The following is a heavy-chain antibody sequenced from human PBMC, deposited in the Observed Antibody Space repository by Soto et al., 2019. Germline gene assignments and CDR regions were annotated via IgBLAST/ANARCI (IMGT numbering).Heavy chain of an antibody. CDR2: IIPIFGTA. Sequence: QVQLVQSGAEVKKPGSSVKVSCKASGGTFSSYAISWVRQAPGQGLEWMGGIIPIFGTANYAQKFQGRVTITADESTRTADMELSSLRSEDTAVYYCANAKYDFWSGPHNPSYYGMDVWGQGTTVTVSS. CDR3: ANAKYDFWSGPHNPSYYGMDV. D-gene: IGHD3-3*01. J-gene: IGHJ6*02. CDR1: GGTFSSYA. V-gene: IGHV1-69*01.